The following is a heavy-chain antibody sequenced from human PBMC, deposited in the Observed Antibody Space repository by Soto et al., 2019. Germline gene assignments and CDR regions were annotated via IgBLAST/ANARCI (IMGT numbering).Heavy chain of an antibody. CDR2: IWYDGSNK. J-gene: IGHJ4*02. Sequence: GGSLRLSCAASGFTFSSYGMHWVRQAPGKGLEWVAVIWYDGSNKYYADSVKGRFTISRDNSKNTLYLQMNSLRAEDTAVYYCARDFKTGLRFLDYWGQGTLVTVSS. CDR1: GFTFSSYG. V-gene: IGHV3-33*01. CDR3: ARDFKTGLRFLDY. D-gene: IGHD5-12*01.